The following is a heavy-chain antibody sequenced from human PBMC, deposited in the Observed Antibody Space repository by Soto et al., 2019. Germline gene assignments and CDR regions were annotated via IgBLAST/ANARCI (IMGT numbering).Heavy chain of an antibody. CDR3: AKGPHSASWYYYMDV. J-gene: IGHJ6*03. D-gene: IGHD6-25*01. CDR1: GFTLSTYD. V-gene: IGHV3-13*01. CDR2: LSYAGDT. Sequence: EVQLVESGGGLVQPGGSLRLSCAASGFTLSTYDMHWVRQATGKGLEWVAALSYAGDTYYPGSVKDRFTVSRESAKNSLYLQRNSLTAGDTAVYYCAKGPHSASWYYYMDVWGKGTTVTVSS.